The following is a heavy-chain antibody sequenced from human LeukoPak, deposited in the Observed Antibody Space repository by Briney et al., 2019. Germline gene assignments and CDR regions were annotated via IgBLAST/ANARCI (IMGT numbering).Heavy chain of an antibody. CDR1: GFTVSSNH. CDR2: IYSGGNT. J-gene: IGHJ3*02. CDR3: AREWGSAVGDAFDI. D-gene: IGHD4-23*01. V-gene: IGHV3-66*01. Sequence: GGSLRLSCAAYGFTVSSNHISWVRQAPGKGLEWVSVIYSGGNTHYADSVKGRFTISRDNFKNTLYLQMNSLRAEDTAVDYCAREWGSAVGDAFDIWGQGTMVTVSS.